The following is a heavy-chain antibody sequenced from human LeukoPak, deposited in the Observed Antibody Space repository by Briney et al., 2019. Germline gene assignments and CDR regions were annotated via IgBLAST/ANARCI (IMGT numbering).Heavy chain of an antibody. Sequence: GGSLRLSCAASEFAFSNYAMSWVRQAPGKGLEWVSAISGSGGNTYYTDSVKGRFTISRDNSKISLYLQMNSLRAEDSAVYYCAKDRGGASSWYFFDYWGQGIVVTVSS. CDR3: AKDRGGASSWYFFDY. D-gene: IGHD6-13*01. V-gene: IGHV3-23*01. J-gene: IGHJ4*02. CDR2: ISGSGGNT. CDR1: EFAFSNYA.